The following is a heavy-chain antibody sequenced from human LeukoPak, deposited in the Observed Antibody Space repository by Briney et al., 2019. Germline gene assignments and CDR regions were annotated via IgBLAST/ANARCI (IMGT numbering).Heavy chain of an antibody. J-gene: IGHJ6*03. Sequence: GGSLRLSCAASGFTFSSYGMSWVRQAPGKGLEWVSAISGSGGSTYYADSVKGRFTISRDNSKNTLYLQMNSLRAEDTAVYYCGTGSYYNYYMDVWGKGTTVTISS. V-gene: IGHV3-23*01. CDR1: GFTFSSYG. CDR2: ISGSGGST. D-gene: IGHD3-10*01. CDR3: GTGSYYNYYMDV.